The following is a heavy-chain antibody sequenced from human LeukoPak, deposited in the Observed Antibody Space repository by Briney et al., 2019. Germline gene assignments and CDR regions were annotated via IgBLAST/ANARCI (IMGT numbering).Heavy chain of an antibody. CDR3: ARAFPVVGFDP. CDR2: ICYSGST. D-gene: IGHD3-16*02. J-gene: IGHJ5*02. V-gene: IGHV4-39*01. Sequence: SETLSLTCTVSGGSISSSSYYWGWIRQPPGKGLEWIGSICYSGSTYCNPSLKSRVTISVDTSKNQFSLKLSSVTAADTAVYYCARAFPVVGFDPWGQGTLVTVSS. CDR1: GGSISSSSYY.